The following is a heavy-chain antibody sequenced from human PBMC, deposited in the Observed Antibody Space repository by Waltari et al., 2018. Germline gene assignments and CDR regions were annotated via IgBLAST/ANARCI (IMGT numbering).Heavy chain of an antibody. CDR1: GGSISSHY. CDR3: ARASPYSSSFPYYYYGMDV. CDR2: IYDSGST. J-gene: IGHJ6*02. Sequence: QVQLQESGPGLVKPSETLSLTCTVSGGSISSHYWSWIRQPPGKGLEWIGYIYDSGSTNYNPSLRSRVTISVDTSKNQFSLKLSSVTAADTAVYYCARASPYSSSFPYYYYGMDVWGQGTTVTVSS. V-gene: IGHV4-59*11. D-gene: IGHD6-6*01.